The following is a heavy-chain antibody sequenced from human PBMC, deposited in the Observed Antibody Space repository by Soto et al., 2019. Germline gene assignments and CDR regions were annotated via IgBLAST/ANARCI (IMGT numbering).Heavy chain of an antibody. CDR1: GFTFSSYS. CDR2: ISSSRSTI. D-gene: IGHD4-17*01. V-gene: IGHV3-48*01. J-gene: IGHJ5*02. CDR3: AREGGDLNWFDP. Sequence: EVQLVESGGGLVQPGGSLRLSCAASGFTFSSYSMNWVRQAPGKGLEWVSYISSSRSTIYYADSVKGRFTISRDNAKNSLYLQMNSLSAEDTAVYYCAREGGDLNWFDPWGQGTLVTVSS.